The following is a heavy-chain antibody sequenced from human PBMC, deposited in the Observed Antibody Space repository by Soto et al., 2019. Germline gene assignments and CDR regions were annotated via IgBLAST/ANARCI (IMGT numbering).Heavy chain of an antibody. J-gene: IGHJ4*02. Sequence: EVQVLESGGGLVQPGGSLRLSCAASGFTFSTYAMSWVRQAPGKGLEWVSSIRGSAGSTYYAESVKGRFTVSRDNSKDTLYLQMNSLRAEDTAVYYCAKDAGRYCTSASGSAFPLLDYWGQGTLVTVSS. CDR1: GFTFSTYA. D-gene: IGHD2-2*01. CDR3: AKDAGRYCTSASGSAFPLLDY. CDR2: IRGSAGST. V-gene: IGHV3-23*01.